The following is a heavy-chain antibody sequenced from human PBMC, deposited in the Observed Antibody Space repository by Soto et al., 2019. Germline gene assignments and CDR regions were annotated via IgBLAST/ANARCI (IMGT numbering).Heavy chain of an antibody. V-gene: IGHV4-59*01. CDR1: GGSISGYY. D-gene: IGHD6-13*01. CDR2: MYNTGST. CDR3: ARDLAVIAAAGPLAGMDV. J-gene: IGHJ6*02. Sequence: SETLSLTCTVSGGSISGYYWSWIRQPPGKGLEWIGYMYNTGSTVYNPSFKSRVTISVDNSKNTLYLQMGSLRAEDMAVYYCARDLAVIAAAGPLAGMDVWGQGTTVTVSS.